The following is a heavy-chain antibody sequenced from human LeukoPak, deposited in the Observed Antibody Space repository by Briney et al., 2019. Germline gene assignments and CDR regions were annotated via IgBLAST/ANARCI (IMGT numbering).Heavy chain of an antibody. V-gene: IGHV3-72*01. D-gene: IGHD1-26*01. CDR3: ASIRGTFGY. CDR2: ARNKANSYIT. J-gene: IGHJ4*02. Sequence: GGSLRLSCAASGFTFSDHFLDWVRQAPGKGLEWVGRARNKANSYITEYAASVKGRFTISRDDSKNSLYLQMSSLKTDDTAMYYCASIRGTFGYWGQGTLVTVSS. CDR1: GFTFSDHF.